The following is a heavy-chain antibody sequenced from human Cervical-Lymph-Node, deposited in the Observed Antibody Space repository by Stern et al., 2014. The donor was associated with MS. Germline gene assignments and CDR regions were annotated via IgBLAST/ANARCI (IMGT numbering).Heavy chain of an antibody. CDR3: ATHVGLSSGWYRY. Sequence: VQLVESGTEVKKPGSSVKVSCKASGGTFSNYAISWVRQAPGQGLEWMGWSIPIFGTANDAQKFQGRVTITADESTSTAYMELSSLRSEDTAVYYCATHVGLSSGWYRYWGQGTLVTVSS. V-gene: IGHV1-69*01. CDR2: SIPIFGTA. J-gene: IGHJ4*02. D-gene: IGHD6-19*01. CDR1: GGTFSNYA.